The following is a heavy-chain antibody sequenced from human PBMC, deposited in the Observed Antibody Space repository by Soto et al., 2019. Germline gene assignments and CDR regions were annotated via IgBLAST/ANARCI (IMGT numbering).Heavy chain of an antibody. CDR2: ISYDGSNK. Sequence: PGGSLRLSWAASRFTFSSYGMHWVRQAPGKGLEWVAVISYDGSNKYYADSVKGRFTISRDNSKNTLYLQINSLRADDTSVYDCAKSPISVLRFLGWLFLQCIDDWRQGNTFT. CDR1: RFTFSSYG. J-gene: IGHJ6*01. V-gene: IGHV3-30*18. CDR3: AKSPISVLRFLGWLFLQCIDD. D-gene: IGHD3-3*01.